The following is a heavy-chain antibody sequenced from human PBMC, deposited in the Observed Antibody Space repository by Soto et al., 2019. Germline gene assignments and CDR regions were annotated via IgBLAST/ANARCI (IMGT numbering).Heavy chain of an antibody. CDR2: INHSGST. CDR3: ARTSRFAY. D-gene: IGHD6-6*01. J-gene: IGHJ4*02. V-gene: IGHV4-34*01. CDR1: GGSFSDYY. Sequence: QVLLQQWGAGLLKPSETLSLTCAVYGGSFSDYYWSWIRQPPGKGLVWIGEINHSGSTNYNPSLKSRVTISVDPSKSQFSLRLSSVTAADTAVYYCARTSRFAYWGQGTLVTVSS.